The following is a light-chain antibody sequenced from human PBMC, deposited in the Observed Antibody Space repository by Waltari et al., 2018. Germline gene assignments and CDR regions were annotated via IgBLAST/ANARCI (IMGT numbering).Light chain of an antibody. CDR2: DAS. V-gene: IGKV3-20*01. CDR1: QNVRN. J-gene: IGKJ4*01. Sequence: EIVLTQSPATLSLSPGEGATFSCRTSQNVRNLTWYQQKPGQAPRPLIYDASTRVTGIPGRFSGGGSETDFTLTISRLEPADFAVYYCQRSGLSPPLTFGGGTKVEIK. CDR3: QRSGLSPPLT.